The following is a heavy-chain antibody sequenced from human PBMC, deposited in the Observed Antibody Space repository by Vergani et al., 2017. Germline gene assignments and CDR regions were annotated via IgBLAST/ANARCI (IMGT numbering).Heavy chain of an antibody. V-gene: IGHV3-13*01. J-gene: IGHJ3*02. CDR3: ARGSVLRFLEWLLTDAFDS. CDR1: GFTFSSYD. Sequence: EVQLVESGGGLVQPGGSLRLSCAASGFTFSSYDMHWVRQATGKGLEWVSAIGTAGDTYYPGSVKGRFTISRENAKNSLYLQMNSLRAEDTAVYYGARGSVLRFLEWLLTDAFDSWGQGTRVTVSS. CDR2: IGTAGDT. D-gene: IGHD3-3*01.